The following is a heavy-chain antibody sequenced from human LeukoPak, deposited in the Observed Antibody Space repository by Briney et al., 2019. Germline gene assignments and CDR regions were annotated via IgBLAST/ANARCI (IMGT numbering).Heavy chain of an antibody. D-gene: IGHD3-22*01. J-gene: IGHJ4*02. Sequence: GGSLRLSCAASGFTFDDHGMSWVRQAPGKGLEWVSAISGSGGSTYYADSVKGRFTISRDNSKNTLYLQMNSLRAEDTAVYYCATPKYYYDSSGYFDYWGQGTLVTVSS. CDR2: ISGSGGST. V-gene: IGHV3-23*01. CDR3: ATPKYYYDSSGYFDY. CDR1: GFTFDDHG.